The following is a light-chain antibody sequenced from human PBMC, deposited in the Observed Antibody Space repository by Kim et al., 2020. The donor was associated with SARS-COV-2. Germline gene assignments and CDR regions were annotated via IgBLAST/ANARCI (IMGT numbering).Light chain of an antibody. CDR2: YVS. J-gene: IGKJ2*01. CDR3: HQTNSLWYT. Sequence: TPKDNVTITCRASQSIGSSLHWYQQKPDQSPKLLIKYVSQSISGVPSRFSGSGSGTDFTLTINSLEAEDAAVYYCHQTNSLWYTFGQGTKLEIK. V-gene: IGKV6D-21*02. CDR1: QSIGSS.